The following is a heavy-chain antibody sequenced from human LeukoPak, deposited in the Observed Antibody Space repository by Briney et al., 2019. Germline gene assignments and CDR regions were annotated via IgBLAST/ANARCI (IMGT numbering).Heavy chain of an antibody. CDR3: ARGRLGVYWFDP. V-gene: IGHV4-4*07. D-gene: IGHD3-16*01. CDR2: IYTSGST. J-gene: IGHJ5*02. CDR1: RGSLTSYY. Sequence: PSETLSLTCIVSRGSLTSYYWTWIRQPAGKGLEWIGRIYTSGSTNYNPSLKSRVTMSADTSKNQFSLKLSSVTAADTAVYYCARGRLGVYWFDPWAREPWSPSP.